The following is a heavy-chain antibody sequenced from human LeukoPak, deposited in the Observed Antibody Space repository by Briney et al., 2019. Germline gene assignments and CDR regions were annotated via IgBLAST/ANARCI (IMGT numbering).Heavy chain of an antibody. Sequence: GASVKVSCKASGYTFTSYDINWVRQATGQGLEWMGWMNPNSGNTGYAQKFQSRVTITRNTPISTAYMELSSLRSEDTAVYYCARGSVRRVRANWFDPWGQGTLVTVSS. CDR1: GYTFTSYD. V-gene: IGHV1-8*03. CDR2: MNPNSGNT. D-gene: IGHD5-24*01. J-gene: IGHJ5*02. CDR3: ARGSVRRVRANWFDP.